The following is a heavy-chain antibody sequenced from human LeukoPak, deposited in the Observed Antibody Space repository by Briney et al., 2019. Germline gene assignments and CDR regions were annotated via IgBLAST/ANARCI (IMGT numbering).Heavy chain of an antibody. CDR3: ARGMIAAAGTSEVDY. CDR1: GYTFTGYY. V-gene: IGHV1-2*02. Sequence: ASVKVSSTASGYTFTGYYMHWVRQAPGQGLEWMGWINPNSGGTNYAQKFQGRVTMTRDTSISTAYMELSRLRSDDTAVYYCARGMIAAAGTSEVDYWGQGTLVTVSS. CDR2: INPNSGGT. D-gene: IGHD6-13*01. J-gene: IGHJ4*02.